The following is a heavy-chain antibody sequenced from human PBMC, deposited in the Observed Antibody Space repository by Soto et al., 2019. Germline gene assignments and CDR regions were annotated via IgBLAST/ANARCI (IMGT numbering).Heavy chain of an antibody. J-gene: IGHJ5*02. V-gene: IGHV4-59*08. Sequence: SETLSLTCTVSGGSISSYYWSWIRQPPGKGLEWIGYIYYSGSTNYNPSLKSRVTISVDTSKNQFSLKLSSVTAADTAVYYCARQSISSSESWFDPWGQGTLVTVSS. CDR1: GGSISSYY. D-gene: IGHD6-6*01. CDR3: ARQSISSSESWFDP. CDR2: IYYSGST.